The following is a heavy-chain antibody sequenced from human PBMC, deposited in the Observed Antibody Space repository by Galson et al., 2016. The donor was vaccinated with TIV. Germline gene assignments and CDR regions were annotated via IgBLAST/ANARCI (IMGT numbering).Heavy chain of an antibody. V-gene: IGHV4-38-2*01. CDR3: ATVNTNSRKYFDY. CDR2: IYESGTT. D-gene: IGHD4-11*01. CDR1: SYSIKSGYY. Sequence: ETLSLPCVVSSYSIKSGYYWGWVRQPPGKGLQWIGSIYESGTTYSNPSLKSRLTLSVDTSKNEFSLKLRSVTAADTALYYCATVNTNSRKYFDYWGQGIQVTVS. J-gene: IGHJ4*02.